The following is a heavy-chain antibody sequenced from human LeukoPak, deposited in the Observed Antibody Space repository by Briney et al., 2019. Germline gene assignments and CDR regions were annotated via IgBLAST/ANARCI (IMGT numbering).Heavy chain of an antibody. Sequence: SETLSLTCTVAGGSISGNPYYWGWSPQPPGKGLEWIGSMFYDRSTNYNPSLTRRVSISVDTSQNQFSLKLISVAAADTAVYYCARHEDHWERHIFDSWGEGTLGT. V-gene: IGHV4-39*01. D-gene: IGHD7-27*01. CDR1: GGSISGNPYY. CDR3: ARHEDHWERHIFDS. CDR2: MFYDRST. J-gene: IGHJ4*02.